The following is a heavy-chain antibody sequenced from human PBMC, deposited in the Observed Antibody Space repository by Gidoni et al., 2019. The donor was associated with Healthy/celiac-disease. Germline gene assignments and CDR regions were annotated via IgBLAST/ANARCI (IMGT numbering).Heavy chain of an antibody. Sequence: QVQLQESGPGLVKPSETLSLPCTVSGGSISSYYWSWIRQPPGKGLEWIGYIYYSGSTNYNPSLKSRVTISVDTSKNQFSLKLSSVTAADTAVYYCARGIQLGYWGQGTLVTVSS. J-gene: IGHJ4*02. D-gene: IGHD5-18*01. V-gene: IGHV4-59*01. CDR2: IYYSGST. CDR1: GGSISSYY. CDR3: ARGIQLGY.